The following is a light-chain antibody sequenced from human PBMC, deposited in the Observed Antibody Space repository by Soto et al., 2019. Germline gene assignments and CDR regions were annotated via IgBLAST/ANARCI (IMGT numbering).Light chain of an antibody. CDR2: DAY. V-gene: IGKV3-20*01. Sequence: EVVLTQSPVTLSLSPGARATLSCRASQSFRGLLAWYQQKPGQAPRLLIYDAYNRATGIPPRFSGSGSGTDFTLTISRLEAEDSAVYYCQQYGSSPGTFGQGTKVDIK. J-gene: IGKJ1*01. CDR1: QSFRGL. CDR3: QQYGSSPGT.